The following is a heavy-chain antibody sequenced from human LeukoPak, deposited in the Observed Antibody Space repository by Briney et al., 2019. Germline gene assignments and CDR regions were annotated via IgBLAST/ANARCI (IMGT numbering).Heavy chain of an antibody. CDR3: AKTLADYGDYSGAFDI. Sequence: SGGSLRLSCAASGFTFSSYAMSWVRQAPGKGLEWVSAISGSGGSTYYADSVKGRFTISRDNSKNTLYLQMNSLRAEDTAVYYCAKTLADYGDYSGAFDIWGQGTMVTVSS. CDR1: GFTFSSYA. CDR2: ISGSGGST. J-gene: IGHJ3*02. D-gene: IGHD4-17*01. V-gene: IGHV3-23*01.